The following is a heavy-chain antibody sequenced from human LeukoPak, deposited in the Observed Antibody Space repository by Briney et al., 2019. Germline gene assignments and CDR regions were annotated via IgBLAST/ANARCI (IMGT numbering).Heavy chain of an antibody. CDR3: TTEAYYYDSNGYYWMFDP. CDR2: IKSKTDGGTT. V-gene: IGHV3-15*01. D-gene: IGHD3-22*01. Sequence: GGSLRLSCAASGFTFSNAWMSWVRQAPGKGLEWVGRIKSKTDGGTTDYAAPVKGRCTISRDDSKNTLYLQMNSLKTEDTAVYYCTTEAYYYDSNGYYWMFDPWGQGALVTVSS. CDR1: GFTFSNAW. J-gene: IGHJ5*02.